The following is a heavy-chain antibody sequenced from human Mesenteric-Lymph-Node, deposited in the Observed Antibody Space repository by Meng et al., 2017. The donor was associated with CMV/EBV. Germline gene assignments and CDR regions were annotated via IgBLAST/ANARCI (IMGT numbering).Heavy chain of an antibody. D-gene: IGHD6-13*01. J-gene: IGHJ5*02. CDR3: AGGIAAAGSRWFDP. V-gene: IGHV1-69*02. CDR1: GGTFSSYT. Sequence: QVQLVQSGAEVKKPGSSVKVSCKASGGTFSSYTISWVRQGPGQGLEVMGRIIPILGIANYAQKFQGRVTITADKSTSTAYMELSSLRSEDTAVYYCAGGIAAAGSRWFDPWGQGTLVTVSS. CDR2: IIPILGIA.